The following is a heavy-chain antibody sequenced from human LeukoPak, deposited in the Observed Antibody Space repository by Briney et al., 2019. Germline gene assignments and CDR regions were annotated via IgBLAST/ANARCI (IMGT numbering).Heavy chain of an antibody. CDR1: GNTLTDLS. D-gene: IGHD2-15*01. CDR3: AAEGQWSLVHYFNS. V-gene: IGHV1-24*01. Sequence: ASVKVSCRVFGNTLTDLSIHWVRQAPENGLDWLRGSDPTSAEVNDEEKFQDRVTMTEDPSTDTAYLELSSLRSEDTAVYYCAAEGQWSLVHYFNSWGQGTLVTVSS. CDR2: SDPTSAEV. J-gene: IGHJ4*02.